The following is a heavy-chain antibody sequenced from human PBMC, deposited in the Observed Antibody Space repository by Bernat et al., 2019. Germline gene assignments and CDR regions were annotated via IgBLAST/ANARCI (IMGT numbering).Heavy chain of an antibody. CDR2: ISAYNGNT. Sequence: QVQLVQSGAEVKKPGASVKVSCKASGYTFTSYGISWVRQAPGQGLEGMGWISAYNGNTNYAQKLQGRVTMTTDTSTSTAYMELRSLRSDDTAVYYCARDKGYDFWSGISDVNFDYWGQGTLVTVSS. D-gene: IGHD3-3*01. J-gene: IGHJ4*02. CDR3: ARDKGYDFWSGISDVNFDY. CDR1: GYTFTSYG. V-gene: IGHV1-18*04.